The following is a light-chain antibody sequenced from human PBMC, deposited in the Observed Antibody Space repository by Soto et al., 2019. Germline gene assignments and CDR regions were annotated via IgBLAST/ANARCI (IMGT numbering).Light chain of an antibody. J-gene: IGKJ4*01. CDR1: QSVTTF. CDR2: DAS. Sequence: EIVLTQSPATLSLSPGERATLSCRASQSVTTFLAWYQQKPDQAPRLLIYDASTRATGIPARFSGSGSGTDFTLTISSLEPEDFAVYYCQQRSNWPPLITFGGGTKVEIK. CDR3: QQRSNWPPLIT. V-gene: IGKV3-11*01.